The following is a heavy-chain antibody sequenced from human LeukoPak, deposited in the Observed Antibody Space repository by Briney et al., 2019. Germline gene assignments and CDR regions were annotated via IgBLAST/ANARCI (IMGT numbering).Heavy chain of an antibody. CDR1: GGSISSLY. V-gene: IGHV4-59*05. D-gene: IGHD4-17*01. CDR2: IYYSGST. Sequence: PSETLSLTCSVSGGSISSLYWSWIRQPPGKGLEWIGSIYYSGSTHYNPSLKSRVTISVDTSKNQFSLKLSSVTAADTAIYYCARQYGYAYGYFDYWGQGTLVTVSS. J-gene: IGHJ4*02. CDR3: ARQYGYAYGYFDY.